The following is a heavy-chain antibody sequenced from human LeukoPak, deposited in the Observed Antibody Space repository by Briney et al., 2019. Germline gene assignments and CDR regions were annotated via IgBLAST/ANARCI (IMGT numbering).Heavy chain of an antibody. Sequence: SGGSLRLSCVDSGFTFTNAWMSWVRQAPGKGLEWVSGITWNSVSIGYADSVKCRFTISRDNAKNSLYLQMSSLRAEDTAFYYCAKGLAVSGEDYWGQGTLVTVSS. J-gene: IGHJ4*02. CDR1: GFTFTNAW. D-gene: IGHD6-19*01. V-gene: IGHV3-9*01. CDR3: AKGLAVSGEDY. CDR2: ITWNSVSI.